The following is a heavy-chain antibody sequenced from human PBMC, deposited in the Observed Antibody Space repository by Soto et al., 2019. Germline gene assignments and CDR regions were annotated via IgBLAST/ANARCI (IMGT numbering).Heavy chain of an antibody. D-gene: IGHD2-15*01. V-gene: IGHV3-30-3*01. CDR2: ISYDGSNK. CDR3: ARAKKDRYCSGGSCSNNNWFDP. CDR1: GFTFSSYA. Sequence: PGGSLRLSCAASGFTFSSYAMHWFRQAPGKGLEWVAVISYDGSNKYYADSVKGRFTISRDNSKNTLYLQMNSLRAEDTAVYYCARAKKDRYCSGGSCSNNNWFDPWGQGTLVTVSS. J-gene: IGHJ5*02.